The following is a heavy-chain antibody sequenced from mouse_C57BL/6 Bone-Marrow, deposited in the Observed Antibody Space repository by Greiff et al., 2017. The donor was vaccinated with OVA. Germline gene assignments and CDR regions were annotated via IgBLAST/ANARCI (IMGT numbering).Heavy chain of an antibody. V-gene: IGHV1-69*01. D-gene: IGHD1-1*02. CDR2: IDPSDSYT. CDR1: GYTFTSYW. J-gene: IGHJ4*01. Sequence: QVQLQQPGAELVMPGASVKLSCKASGYTFTSYWMHWVKQRPGQGLEWIGEIDPSDSYTNYNQKFKGKSTLTVDKSSSTAYMQLSSLTSEDSAVYCCARSRYVGLWDYWGQGTSVTVSS. CDR3: ARSRYVGLWDY.